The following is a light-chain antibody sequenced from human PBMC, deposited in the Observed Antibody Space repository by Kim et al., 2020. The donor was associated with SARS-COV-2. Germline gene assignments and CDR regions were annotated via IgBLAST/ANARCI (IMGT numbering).Light chain of an antibody. J-gene: IGLJ1*01. CDR1: TSDFGGL. CDR3: SSYTTSNTLV. V-gene: IGLV2-14*01. Sequence: QSVVTQPASVSGSPGQWITISCTGTTSDFGGLVSWYQHHPGKAPTLMIYEVSSRPSGVSNRFFGFKSGNTASLSISGLQAEDEADYYCSSYTTSNTLVFGTGTKVTVL. CDR2: EVS.